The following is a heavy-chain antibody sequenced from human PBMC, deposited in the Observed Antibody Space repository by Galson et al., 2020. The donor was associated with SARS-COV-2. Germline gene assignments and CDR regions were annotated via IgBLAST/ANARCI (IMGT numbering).Heavy chain of an antibody. Sequence: GESLKISCAASGFTVSSNYMSWVRQAPGKGLEWVSVIYSGGSTYYADSVKGRFTISRDNSKNTLYLQMNSLRAEDTAVYYCARVSLGSSDYWGQGTLVTVSS. CDR2: IYSGGST. CDR3: ARVSLGSSDY. CDR1: GFTVSSNY. D-gene: IGHD3-10*01. V-gene: IGHV3-53*01. J-gene: IGHJ4*02.